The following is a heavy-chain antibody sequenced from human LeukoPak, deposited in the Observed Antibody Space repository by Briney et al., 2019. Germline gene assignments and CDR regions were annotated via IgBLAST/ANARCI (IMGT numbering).Heavy chain of an antibody. J-gene: IGHJ3*02. V-gene: IGHV1-46*01. CDR3: ATSGRYSSSWHDAFDI. CDR2: INPSGGST. D-gene: IGHD6-13*01. Sequence: ASVKVSCKASGYTFTSYAMNWVRQAPGQGLEWMGIINPSGGSTSYAQKFQGRVTMTRDMSTSTVYMELSSLRSEDTAVYYCATSGRYSSSWHDAFDIWGQGTMVTVSS. CDR1: GYTFTSYA.